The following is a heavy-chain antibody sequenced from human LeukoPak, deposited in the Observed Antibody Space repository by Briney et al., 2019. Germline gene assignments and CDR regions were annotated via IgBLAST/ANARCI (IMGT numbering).Heavy chain of an antibody. Sequence: SETLSLTCTVSSGSISTSNYYWGWVRQPPGKALEWIGNIFYSGSTYYSPSLKSRVTISLDTSRNKFSLKLNSVTAADTAVYYCAKSNGYGLIDIGGQGTMVTVSS. CDR1: SGSISTSNYY. V-gene: IGHV4-39*07. CDR2: IFYSGST. D-gene: IGHD3-10*01. CDR3: AKSNGYGLIDI. J-gene: IGHJ3*02.